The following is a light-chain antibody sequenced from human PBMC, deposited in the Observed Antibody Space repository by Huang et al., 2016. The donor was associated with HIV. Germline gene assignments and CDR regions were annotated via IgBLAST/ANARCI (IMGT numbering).Light chain of an antibody. CDR3: QQYNNWPPYT. V-gene: IGKV3-15*01. J-gene: IGKJ2*01. CDR1: QSISRN. CDR2: GAS. Sequence: EIVMTQSPATLFVSPGERAALSCRASQSISRNLAWYQQKPGQAPRLRIYGASTRDTGIPARFSGSWSGTEFTLTISSLQSEDFAVYYCQQYNNWPPYTFGQGTKLEIK.